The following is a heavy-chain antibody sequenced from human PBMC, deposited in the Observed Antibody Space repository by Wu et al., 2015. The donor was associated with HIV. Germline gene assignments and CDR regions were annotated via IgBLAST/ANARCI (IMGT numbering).Heavy chain of an antibody. CDR2: MNPNSGNT. V-gene: IGHV1-8*01. CDR1: GYTFTSYD. J-gene: IGHJ6*02. D-gene: IGHD3-10*01. Sequence: QVQLVQSGAEVKKPGASVKVSCKASGYTFTSYDISWVRLTTGQGLEWLGWMNPNSGNTGFAQKFRGRVAMSRNITTTTAHMELSSLTSEDTAVYYCGRRGSWGDRTTIIRGGVDVWGQGTTVSVSS. CDR3: GRRGSWGDRTTIIRGGVDV.